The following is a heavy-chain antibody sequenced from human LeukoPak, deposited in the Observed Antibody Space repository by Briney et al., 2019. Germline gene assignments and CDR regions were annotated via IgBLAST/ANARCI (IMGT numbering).Heavy chain of an antibody. Sequence: ETLSLTCAVYGGSFSGYYWSWIRQPPGKGLEWIGEINHSGSTNYNPSLKSRVTISVDTSKNQFSLELSSVTAADTAVYYCARGYCSSTSCYVKFPHYFDYWGQGTLVTVSS. CDR3: ARGYCSSTSCYVKFPHYFDY. D-gene: IGHD2-2*01. V-gene: IGHV4-34*01. CDR1: GGSFSGYY. CDR2: INHSGST. J-gene: IGHJ4*02.